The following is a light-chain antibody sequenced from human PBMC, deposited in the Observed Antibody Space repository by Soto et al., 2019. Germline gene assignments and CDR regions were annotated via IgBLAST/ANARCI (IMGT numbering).Light chain of an antibody. Sequence: EIVLTQSPATLSLSPGERATLSCRASQSVRSYVAWYQQRPGQAPRLLIYDASNRAAGIPARLSGSGSGTDCTLTTSRQDLEDFAVYYFQRRFNSPPTPFGRGPRREFK. CDR2: DAS. CDR3: QRRFNSPPTP. CDR1: QSVRSY. J-gene: IGKJ5*01. V-gene: IGKV3-11*01.